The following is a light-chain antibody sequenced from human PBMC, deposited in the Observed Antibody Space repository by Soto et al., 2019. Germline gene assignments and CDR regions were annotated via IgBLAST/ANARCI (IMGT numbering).Light chain of an antibody. V-gene: IGKV1-5*01. CDR2: NAD. CDR1: QDINRW. J-gene: IGKJ4*01. CDR3: QQLNSYPLT. Sequence: DIQMTQSPSTLSASVGDRVTITCRASQDINRWLAWYQQKPGKAPKILIYNADTLESGVPSRFSGSGYGTEFTLTISSLQPEDFATYYCQQLNSYPLTFGGGTKVDIK.